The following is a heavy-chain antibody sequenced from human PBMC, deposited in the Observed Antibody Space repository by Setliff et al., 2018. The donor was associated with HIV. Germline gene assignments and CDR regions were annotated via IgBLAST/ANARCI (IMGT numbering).Heavy chain of an antibody. V-gene: IGHV1-18*01. CDR2: ISAYNVNT. J-gene: IGHJ6*03. D-gene: IGHD3-3*01. CDR3: VRGVQSPPHYSYYYMDV. CDR1: GGTFSSYG. Sequence: ASVKVSCKASGGTFSSYGVSWVRQAPGQGLEWMGWISAYNVNTNYAQKLQGKVTITADKSTSTAYMELTSLRFDDTAMYYCVRGVQSPPHYSYYYMDVWGEGTMVTVSS.